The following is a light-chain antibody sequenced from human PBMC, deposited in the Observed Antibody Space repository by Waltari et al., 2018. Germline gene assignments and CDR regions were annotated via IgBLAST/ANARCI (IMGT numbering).Light chain of an antibody. CDR2: DDS. Sequence: SYVLTQPPSVSVAPGQTARITCGGTNIGIRNVHSYQQRPGQAPVLGVYDDSDRPSGIPERFSGSNSENTATLTINRVEAGDEADYYCQVWDNNSNHRVFGGGTKLTVL. CDR1: NIGIRN. V-gene: IGLV3-21*02. J-gene: IGLJ2*01. CDR3: QVWDNNSNHRV.